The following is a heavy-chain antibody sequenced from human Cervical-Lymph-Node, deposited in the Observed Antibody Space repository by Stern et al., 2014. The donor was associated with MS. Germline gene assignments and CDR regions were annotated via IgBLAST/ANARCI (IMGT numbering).Heavy chain of an antibody. V-gene: IGHV3-64*01. J-gene: IGHJ6*02. CDR3: ARIEGGLTADV. D-gene: IGHD1-26*01. CDR2: ISMNGGST. Sequence: EVQLVESGGGLVQPGGSLGLSCAASGFTFSRYVLHWVRQAPGKGLEYVSAISMNGGSTYYATSVKGRFTISRDNSKNTLYLQMGSLRAEDSAVYHCARIEGGLTADVWGQGTAVTVSS. CDR1: GFTFSRYV.